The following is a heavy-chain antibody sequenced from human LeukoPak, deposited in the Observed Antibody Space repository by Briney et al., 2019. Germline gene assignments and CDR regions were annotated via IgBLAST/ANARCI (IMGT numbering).Heavy chain of an antibody. D-gene: IGHD2-15*01. Sequence: GRSLRLSCAASGFTFSSYEMRWVRQAPGKGLEWVSYISDIGNNIYYANSVKGQFIISRDNAKNSLYLQMNSLRAEDTAVYYCARAPWWNGMDVGGKGTTVTVSP. CDR1: GFTFSSYE. CDR3: ARAPWWNGMDV. CDR2: ISDIGNNI. J-gene: IGHJ6*04. V-gene: IGHV3-48*03.